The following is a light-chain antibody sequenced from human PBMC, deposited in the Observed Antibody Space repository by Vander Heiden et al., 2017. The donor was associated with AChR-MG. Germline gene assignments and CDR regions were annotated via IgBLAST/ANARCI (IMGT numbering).Light chain of an antibody. CDR1: SPNIGEGQD. CDR3: QSYDSSLRAVV. Sequence: QSVLTQPPSVSGAPGQMVTISCTGSSPNIGEGQDVHWYHQFPGTAPKLLIYGNRNRPSGVPDRFSGSKSGTSASLAITGLQAEDEAAYYCQSYDSSLRAVVFGGGTKLTVL. CDR2: GNR. J-gene: IGLJ2*01. V-gene: IGLV1-40*01.